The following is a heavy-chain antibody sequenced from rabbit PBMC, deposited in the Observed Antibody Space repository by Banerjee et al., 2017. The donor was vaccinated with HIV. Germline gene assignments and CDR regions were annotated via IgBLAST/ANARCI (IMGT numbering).Heavy chain of an antibody. CDR2: INTISGDT. CDR3: ARGSFYIGFNL. V-gene: IGHV1S45*01. J-gene: IGHJ4*01. D-gene: IGHD8-1*01. Sequence: QEQLEESGGDLVKPEGSLTLTCTASGFSFSNKYVMCWVRQAPGKGLEWIACINTISGDTVYATWAKGRFTISKASWTTVTLQVTSLTAADTATYFCARGSFYIGFNLWGQGTLVTVS. CDR1: GFSFSNKYV.